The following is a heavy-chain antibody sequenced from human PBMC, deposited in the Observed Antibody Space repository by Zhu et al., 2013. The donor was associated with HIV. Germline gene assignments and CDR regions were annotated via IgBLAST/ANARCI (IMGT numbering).Heavy chain of an antibody. D-gene: IGHD1-1*01. J-gene: IGHJ4*02. CDR1: GYTFTAYY. CDR3: ARDGSPYYFDY. CDR2: INPNNGVT. V-gene: IGHV1-2*02. Sequence: QVQLVQSGAELRKPGASVRVSCKSSGYTFTAYYLQWVRQAPGQGLEWMGWINPNNGVTKYAPDLEGRVTLTRDTSISTAYMELSSLRSEDTAVYYCARDGSPYYFDYWGQGTLVTVSS.